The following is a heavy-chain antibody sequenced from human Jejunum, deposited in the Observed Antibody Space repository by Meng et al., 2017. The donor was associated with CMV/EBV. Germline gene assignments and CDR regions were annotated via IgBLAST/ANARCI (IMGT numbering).Heavy chain of an antibody. J-gene: IGHJ6*02. D-gene: IGHD2-2*01. Sequence: VFTLGRYARSQVRQAPGKGLECVSTITGNGDKTYYADSVRGRFIISRDNSKNTLSLQMNSLRAEDTALYYCVNSAANYFYGMDVWGQGTTVTVSS. CDR1: VFTLGRYA. CDR3: VNSAANYFYGMDV. CDR2: ITGNGDKT. V-gene: IGHV3-23*01.